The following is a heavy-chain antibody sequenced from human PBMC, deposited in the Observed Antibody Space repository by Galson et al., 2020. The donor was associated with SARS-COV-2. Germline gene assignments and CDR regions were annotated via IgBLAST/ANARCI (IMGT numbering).Heavy chain of an antibody. CDR1: GFTVSSNY. CDR2: IYSGGST. V-gene: IGHV3-53*04. CDR3: ARGQLLYYFDY. Sequence: GGSLRLSCAASGFTVSSNYMSWVRQAPGKGLEWVSVIYSGGSTYYADSVKGRFTISRHKSKNTLYLQMNSLRAEDTAVYYCARGQLLYYFDYWGQGTLVTVSS. J-gene: IGHJ4*02. D-gene: IGHD5-18*01.